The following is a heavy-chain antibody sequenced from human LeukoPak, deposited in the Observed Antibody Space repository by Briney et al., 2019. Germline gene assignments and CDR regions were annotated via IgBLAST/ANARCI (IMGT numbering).Heavy chain of an antibody. CDR2: ISATGHNT. V-gene: IGHV3-23*01. J-gene: IGHJ4*02. CDR3: ARFDYNRYVAY. CDR1: GFTYSSNA. D-gene: IGHD4-11*01. Sequence: PGGSLRLSCAAYGFTYSSNAMIWVRQAPGKGLEWVSPISATGHNTYYADSVKGRFTISRDNSKNTLYLQMNSLRADDTAVYYCARFDYNRYVAYWGQGTLVTVSS.